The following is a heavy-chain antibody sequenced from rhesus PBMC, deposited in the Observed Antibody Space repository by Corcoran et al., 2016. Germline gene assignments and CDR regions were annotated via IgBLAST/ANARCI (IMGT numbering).Heavy chain of an antibody. Sequence: QVTLKESGPALVKPTQTLTLTCTFSGFSLTTSGMGVGWIRQPPGKALERLALIYWDDDKRTNTSLKNRLTISKDTSKNQVVLTMTNMDPVDTATYYCARIPYCSGSGCHYFDYWGQGVLVTVSS. D-gene: IGHD2-33*01. V-gene: IGHV2-174*01. CDR2: IYWDDDK. CDR3: ARIPYCSGSGCHYFDY. J-gene: IGHJ4*01. CDR1: GFSLTTSGMG.